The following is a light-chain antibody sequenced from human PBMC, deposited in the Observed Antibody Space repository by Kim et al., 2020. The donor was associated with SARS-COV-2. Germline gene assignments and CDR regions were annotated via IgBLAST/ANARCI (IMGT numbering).Light chain of an antibody. Sequence: EIVMTQSPATLSVSPGEGATLSCRASQSVNSNLAWYQQKPGQAPRLLISGASTRATGIPARFSGGGSGTEFTLTISSLQSEDFAVYYCQQYNKWPLTFGGGTKVDIK. CDR1: QSVNSN. J-gene: IGKJ4*01. CDR3: QQYNKWPLT. CDR2: GAS. V-gene: IGKV3-15*01.